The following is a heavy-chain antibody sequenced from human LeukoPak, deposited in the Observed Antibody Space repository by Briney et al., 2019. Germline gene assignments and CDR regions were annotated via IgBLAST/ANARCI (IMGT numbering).Heavy chain of an antibody. D-gene: IGHD6-19*01. CDR1: GYTFTGYY. CDR3: ARGGRVYSSGWYRL. V-gene: IGHV1-2*02. CDR2: IFPNSGAT. J-gene: IGHJ4*02. Sequence: ASVKVSCKAAGYTFTGYYMHWVRQAPGQGLEWMGWIFPNSGATNYAQKFQGRVTMTRDTSISTAYMELSRLRSDDTAVYYCARGGRVYSSGWYRLWGQGTLVTVSS.